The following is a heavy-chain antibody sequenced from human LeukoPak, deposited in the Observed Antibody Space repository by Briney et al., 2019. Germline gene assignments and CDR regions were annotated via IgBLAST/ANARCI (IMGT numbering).Heavy chain of an antibody. CDR1: GFTFSSYG. CDR3: AKLKQQLVLFDAFDI. CDR2: ISYDGSNK. J-gene: IGHJ3*02. Sequence: GGSLRLSCAASGFTFSSYGMHWVRQAPGKGLEWVAVISYDGSNKYYADSVKGRFTISRDNSKNTLYLQMNSLRAEDTAVYYGAKLKQQLVLFDAFDIWGQGTMVTVSS. V-gene: IGHV3-30*18. D-gene: IGHD6-13*01.